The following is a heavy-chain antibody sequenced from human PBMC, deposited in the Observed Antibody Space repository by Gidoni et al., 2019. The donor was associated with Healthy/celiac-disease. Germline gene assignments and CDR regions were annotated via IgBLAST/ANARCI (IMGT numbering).Heavy chain of an antibody. V-gene: IGHV4-34*01. CDR2: INHSGST. CDR3: AREGVEAVAGHGIDY. CDR1: GGSFSGYY. J-gene: IGHJ4*01. Sequence: QVQLQQWGAGLLKPSETLSLTCAVYGGSFSGYYWSWIRQPPGKGLEWIGEINHSGSTNYNPSLKSRVTISGDTSKNQFSLKLSSVTAADTAVYYCAREGVEAVAGHGIDYWGQEPWSPSPQ. D-gene: IGHD6-19*01.